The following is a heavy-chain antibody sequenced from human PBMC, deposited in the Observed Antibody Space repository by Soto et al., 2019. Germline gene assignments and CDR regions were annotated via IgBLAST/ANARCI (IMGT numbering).Heavy chain of an antibody. J-gene: IGHJ4*02. V-gene: IGHV3-49*04. CDR2: IRSKSFGGTT. CDR3: TRRQYLDY. CDR1: GFTFGEYA. Sequence: GGSLRLSCTASGFTFGEYAMSWVRQAPGKGLEWVGYIRSKSFGGTTEYAASVKGRFTISRDDSKSIAYLQMDSLETEDTAVYYCTRRQYLDYWGQGILVTVSS.